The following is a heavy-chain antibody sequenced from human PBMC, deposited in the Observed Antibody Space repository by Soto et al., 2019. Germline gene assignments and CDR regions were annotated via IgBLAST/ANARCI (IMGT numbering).Heavy chain of an antibody. CDR2: IIPIFGTA. CDR3: ARGGSSGYHDAFDI. CDR1: GGTFSSYA. D-gene: IGHD3-22*01. Sequence: SVKVSCKASGGTFSSYAISWVRQAPGQGLEWMGGIIPIFGTANYAQKFQGRVTITADESTSTAYMELSSLRSEDTAVYYCARGGSSGYHDAFDIWGQGTMVTVSS. V-gene: IGHV1-69*13. J-gene: IGHJ3*02.